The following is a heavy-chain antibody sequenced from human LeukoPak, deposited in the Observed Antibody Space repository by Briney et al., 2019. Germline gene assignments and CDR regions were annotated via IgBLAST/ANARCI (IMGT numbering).Heavy chain of an antibody. V-gene: IGHV4-4*07. D-gene: IGHD6-13*01. CDR2: IYTSGST. Sequence: PSETLSLTCTVSGGSISSYYWSWIRQPAGKGLEWIGRIYTSGSTNYNPSLKSRVTMSVDTSKNQFSLKLSSVTAADTAVYYCARDLGIAAAEDYYYYMDVWGKGTTVTISS. CDR1: GGSISSYY. J-gene: IGHJ6*03. CDR3: ARDLGIAAAEDYYYYMDV.